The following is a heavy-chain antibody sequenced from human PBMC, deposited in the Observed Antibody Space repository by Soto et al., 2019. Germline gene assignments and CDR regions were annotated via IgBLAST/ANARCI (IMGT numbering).Heavy chain of an antibody. Sequence: QVQLVQSGAEVKKPGDSVKVSCKASGYTFGHFYITWVRQAPGQGLEWMGAISPHNRNTNYAEKFRGRVTMTTDTSTTTAYMELRSLRSDDTAVYYCARDEGGYDILTGYYKAHHFDQWGQGALVTDSS. CDR3: ARDEGGYDILTGYYKAHHFDQ. CDR2: ISPHNRNT. V-gene: IGHV1-18*01. J-gene: IGHJ4*02. D-gene: IGHD3-9*01. CDR1: GYTFGHFY.